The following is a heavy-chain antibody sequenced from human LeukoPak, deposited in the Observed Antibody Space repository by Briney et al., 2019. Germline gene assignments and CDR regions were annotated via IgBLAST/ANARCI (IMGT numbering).Heavy chain of an antibody. J-gene: IGHJ4*02. D-gene: IGHD4-17*01. CDR1: GFTFSSYW. V-gene: IGHV3-7*03. CDR3: ARGRDYGDSGDY. CDR2: IKQDGSEK. Sequence: GGSLRLSCAASGFTFSSYWMSWVRQAPGKGLEWVANIKQDGSEKHYVDSAKGRFTISRDNAKNSLYLQMNSLRAEDTAVYYCARGRDYGDSGDYWGQGTLVTVSS.